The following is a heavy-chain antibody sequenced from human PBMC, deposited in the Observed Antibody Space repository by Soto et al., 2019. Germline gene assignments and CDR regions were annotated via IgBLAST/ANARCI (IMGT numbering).Heavy chain of an antibody. J-gene: IGHJ4*02. CDR3: AKNPAETGDFEF. V-gene: IGHV1-8*01. CDR1: GYTFTSYD. CDR2: MNPNNRNT. Sequence: QVQLVQSGAEVKQPGASVKVSCKTSGYTFTSYDINWVRQAAGQGLEWMGWMNPNNRNTGYAQKFQGRVTMTRDTSISTAYLELSSLRSDDTAVYYCAKNPAETGDFEFWGQGSLVTVSS. D-gene: IGHD7-27*01.